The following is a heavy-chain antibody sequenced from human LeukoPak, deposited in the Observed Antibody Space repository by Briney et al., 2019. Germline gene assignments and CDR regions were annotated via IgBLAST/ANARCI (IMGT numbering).Heavy chain of an antibody. J-gene: IGHJ4*02. Sequence: SQTLSLTCTVSGGSIGSGDYYWSWIRQPPGKGLEWIGYTYYSGSTYYNPSLKSRVTISVDTSKNQFSLKLSSVTAADTAVYYCARGAVVVPAAIHWGQGTLVTVSS. CDR1: GGSIGSGDYY. V-gene: IGHV4-30-4*01. CDR3: ARGAVVVPAAIH. D-gene: IGHD2-2*01. CDR2: TYYSGST.